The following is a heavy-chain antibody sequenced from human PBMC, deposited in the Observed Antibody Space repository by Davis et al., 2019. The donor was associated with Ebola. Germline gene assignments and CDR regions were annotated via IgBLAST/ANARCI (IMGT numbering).Heavy chain of an antibody. CDR2: IRSKAYGGTT. Sequence: PGGSLRLSCTASGFTFGDYAMSWVRQAPGKGLEWVGFIRSKAYGGTTEYAASVKGRFTISRDDSKSIAYLQMNSLKTEDTAVYYCCLHAGATYFDYWGQGTLVTVSS. D-gene: IGHD1-26*01. V-gene: IGHV3-49*04. J-gene: IGHJ4*02. CDR3: CLHAGATYFDY. CDR1: GFTFGDYA.